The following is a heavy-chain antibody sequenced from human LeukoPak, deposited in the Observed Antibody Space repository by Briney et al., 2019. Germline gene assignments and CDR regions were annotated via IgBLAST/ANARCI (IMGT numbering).Heavy chain of an antibody. CDR1: GFTFSRYA. CDR3: VREDFGNYYFDF. CDR2: ILQDGTIK. D-gene: IGHD4-11*01. V-gene: IGHV3-30*04. Sequence: PGTSLRLSCAASGFTFSRYALHWVRQAPGKGLEWVAVILQDGTIKYYADSVKGRFTISRDNSKNTLYLQVHSLSTEDTAVYYCVREDFGNYYFDFWGQGTLVTVSS. J-gene: IGHJ4*02.